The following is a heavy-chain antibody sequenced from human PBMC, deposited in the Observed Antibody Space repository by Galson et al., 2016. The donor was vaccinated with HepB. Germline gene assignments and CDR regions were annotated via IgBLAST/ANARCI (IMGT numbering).Heavy chain of an antibody. CDR2: ISYDGNNK. Sequence: SLRLSCAASGFPLSGHAMHWVRQAPGKGLEWVAAISYDGNNKWYADSVKGRFTISRDNSKTTLYLEMNSLRAEDAAVYYCARKRGHSGSYYDYGLDVWGQGTTVTVSS. D-gene: IGHD1-26*01. J-gene: IGHJ6*02. V-gene: IGHV3-30-3*01. CDR1: GFPLSGHA. CDR3: ARKRGHSGSYYDYGLDV.